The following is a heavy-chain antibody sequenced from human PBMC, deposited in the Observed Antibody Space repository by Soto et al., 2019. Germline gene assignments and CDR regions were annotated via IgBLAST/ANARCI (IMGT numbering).Heavy chain of an antibody. D-gene: IGHD4-17*01. CDR2: INAAKGNT. Sequence: QVQLVQSGAEVKKPGAAVKVSCKASGYTFTSYTLHWVRQAPGQRPEWLGWINAAKGNTKYSEKFQDRVTITRDTSPTTVFLELSGLTSEDTALYFCARGMFTTVTTLPNIWGQGTLVTVSS. V-gene: IGHV1-3*01. J-gene: IGHJ3*02. CDR1: GYTFTSYT. CDR3: ARGMFTTVTTLPNI.